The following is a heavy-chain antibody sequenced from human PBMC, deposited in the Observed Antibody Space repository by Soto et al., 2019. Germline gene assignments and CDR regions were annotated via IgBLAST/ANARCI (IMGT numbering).Heavy chain of an antibody. J-gene: IGHJ6*03. CDR2: LSGSGTTT. CDR1: GFTFSSYG. D-gene: IGHD2-2*01. Sequence: EVQLLESGGGLVQPGGSLRLSCAASGFTFSSYGISWVRQLPGKGLEWVSTLSGSGTTTYYADSVMGRFTISRDDPKTTLYLQMNSPRADETALHYCAKAGLVNVVPGRANYYMDVWGKRTTVTVSS. CDR3: AKAGLVNVVPGRANYYMDV. V-gene: IGHV3-23*01.